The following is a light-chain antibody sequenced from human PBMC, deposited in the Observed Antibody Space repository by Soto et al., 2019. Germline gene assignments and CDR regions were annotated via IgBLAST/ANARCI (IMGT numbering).Light chain of an antibody. Sequence: DIVMTQSPDSLAVSLGERATINCKSSQSILYSSNNKNYLAWYQQKPGQPPKLLIYWASTRESGVPDRFSGSGSGTDFTLTISSLQAEDGAVYYCQQYYSIPPTFGGGTKVEIK. CDR3: QQYYSIPPT. V-gene: IGKV4-1*01. J-gene: IGKJ4*01. CDR2: WAS. CDR1: QSILYSSNNKNY.